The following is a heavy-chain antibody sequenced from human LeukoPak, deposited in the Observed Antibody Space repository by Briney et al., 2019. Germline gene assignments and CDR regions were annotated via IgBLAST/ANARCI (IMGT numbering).Heavy chain of an antibody. Sequence: SVKVPCKASGGTFSSYAISWVRQAPGQGLEWMGRIIPILGIANYAQKFQGRVTITADKSTSTAYMELSSLRSEDTAVYYCARDFVVVVAATQARYYYYGMDVWGQGTTVTVSS. V-gene: IGHV1-69*04. J-gene: IGHJ6*02. CDR3: ARDFVVVVAATQARYYYYGMDV. CDR1: GGTFSSYA. D-gene: IGHD2-15*01. CDR2: IIPILGIA.